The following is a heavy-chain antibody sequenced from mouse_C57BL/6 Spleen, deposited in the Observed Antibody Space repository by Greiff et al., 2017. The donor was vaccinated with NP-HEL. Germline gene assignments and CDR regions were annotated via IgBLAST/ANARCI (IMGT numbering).Heavy chain of an antibody. Sequence: VQLQQSGAELVRPGTSVKVSCKASGYAFTNYLIEWVKQRPGQGLEWIGVINPGSGGTNYNEKFKGKATLTADKSSSTAYMQLSSLTSEDSAVYFCARDEGQGPFDYWGQGTTLTVSS. CDR2: INPGSGGT. J-gene: IGHJ2*01. D-gene: IGHD3-3*01. V-gene: IGHV1-54*01. CDR1: GYAFTNYL. CDR3: ARDEGQGPFDY.